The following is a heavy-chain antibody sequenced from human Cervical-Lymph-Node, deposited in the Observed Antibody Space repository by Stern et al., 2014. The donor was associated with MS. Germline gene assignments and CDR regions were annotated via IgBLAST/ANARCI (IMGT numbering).Heavy chain of an antibody. CDR1: GFTFSSYG. D-gene: IGHD2-8*01. Sequence: VPLLESGGAVVQPGRSLRLSCAASGFTFSSYGMHWVRQAPGKGLEWVTVISYDGNHKYYAASVKGRFTISRDNSKNTLHLQMNSVTPDDTAIYYCARDYEDTSMLFDHWGQGTLVTVSS. V-gene: IGHV3-30*03. CDR2: ISYDGNHK. CDR3: ARDYEDTSMLFDH. J-gene: IGHJ4*02.